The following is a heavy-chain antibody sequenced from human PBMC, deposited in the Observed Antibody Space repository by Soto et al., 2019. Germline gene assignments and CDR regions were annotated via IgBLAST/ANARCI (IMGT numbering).Heavy chain of an antibody. CDR1: GGSISSYY. V-gene: IGHV4-59*08. CDR2: IYYSGST. CDR3: AGGGYCTIGVCYTEYYYYMVV. D-gene: IGHD2-8*01. J-gene: IGHJ6*03. Sequence: PSETLSLTCTVSGGSISSYYWSWIRQPPGKGLEWIGYIYYSGSTNYNPSLKSRVTISVDTSKNQFSLKLSSVTAADTAVYYCAGGGYCTIGVCYTEYYYYMVVWGQRTTVTVFS.